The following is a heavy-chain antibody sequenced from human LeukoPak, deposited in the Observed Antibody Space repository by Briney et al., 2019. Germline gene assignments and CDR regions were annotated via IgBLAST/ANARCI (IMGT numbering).Heavy chain of an antibody. CDR2: MNPNSGNT. D-gene: IGHD6-19*01. CDR1: GYTFTSYG. Sequence: ASVKVSCKASGYTFTSYGISWVRQATGQGLEWMGWMNPNSGNTGYAQKFQGRVTTTRNTSISTAYMELSSLRSEDTAVYYCARRAVGNSYYYYMDVWGKGTTVTVSS. J-gene: IGHJ6*03. V-gene: IGHV1-8*02. CDR3: ARRAVGNSYYYYMDV.